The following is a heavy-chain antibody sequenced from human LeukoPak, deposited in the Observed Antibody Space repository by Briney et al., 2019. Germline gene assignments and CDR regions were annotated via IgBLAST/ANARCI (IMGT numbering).Heavy chain of an antibody. D-gene: IGHD6-6*01. CDR3: ARGRVSDSSSMLSYYYYYMDV. CDR1: GGSFSGYY. J-gene: IGHJ6*03. Sequence: SETLSLICAVYGGSFSGYYWSWIRQPPGKGLEWIGEINHSGSTNYNPSLKSRVTISVDTSKNQFSLKLSSVTAADAAVYYCARGRVSDSSSMLSYYYYYMDVWGKGTTVTVSS. V-gene: IGHV4-34*01. CDR2: INHSGST.